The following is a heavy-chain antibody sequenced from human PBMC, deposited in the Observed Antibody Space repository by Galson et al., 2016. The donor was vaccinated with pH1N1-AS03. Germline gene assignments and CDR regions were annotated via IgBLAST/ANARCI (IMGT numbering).Heavy chain of an antibody. CDR3: ATDVVTAMGRAFDI. V-gene: IGHV1-2*06. D-gene: IGHD2-21*02. CDR2: INPNSGGA. J-gene: IGHJ3*02. CDR1: GYTFIGYY. Sequence: SVKVSCKASGYTFIGYYMHWVRQAPGQGLEWLGRINPNSGGANDVQKFQDRVTMTRDTSISTAYVELSGLTSDGTAVYYCATDVVTAMGRAFDIWGQGTMVTVSS.